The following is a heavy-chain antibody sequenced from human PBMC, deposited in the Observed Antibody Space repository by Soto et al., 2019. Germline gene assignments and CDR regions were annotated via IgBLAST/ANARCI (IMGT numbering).Heavy chain of an antibody. CDR1: GDSITSDKW. CDR2: IYHSGSA. CDR3: ARGETQQQRDY. Sequence: QVQLQESGPGLVKPSGTLSLTCAVSGDSITSDKWWSWIRQPPGKGLQWIGEIYHSGSAKYNPSLKCRVIISVDKSKNQFSLKLSSVTAADTAVYYCARGETQQQRDYWGQGTLVTVSS. D-gene: IGHD6-13*01. V-gene: IGHV4-4*02. J-gene: IGHJ4*02.